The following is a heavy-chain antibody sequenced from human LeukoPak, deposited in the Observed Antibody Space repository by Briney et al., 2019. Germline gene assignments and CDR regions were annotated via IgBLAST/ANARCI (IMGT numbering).Heavy chain of an antibody. CDR1: GYSFASYW. CDR3: ARSGYSYGDFDY. J-gene: IGHJ4*02. V-gene: IGHV5-51*01. CDR2: VYPGGSDT. D-gene: IGHD5-18*01. Sequence: GESLKISCKGSGYSFASYWIGWVRQLPGKGLDWMGIVYPGGSDTRYSPSFQGQVTISADKSISTAYLQWSSLKASDTAMYYCARSGYSYGDFDYWGQGTLVTVSS.